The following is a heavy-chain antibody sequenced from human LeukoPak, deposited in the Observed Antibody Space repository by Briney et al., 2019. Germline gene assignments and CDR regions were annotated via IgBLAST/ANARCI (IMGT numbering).Heavy chain of an antibody. CDR2: ISGSGGST. CDR3: AKDLAARTNRGDY. J-gene: IGHJ4*02. Sequence: GGSLRLSCAASGFTFSSFSMNWVRQAPGKGLEWVSAISGSGGSTYYADSVKGRFTISRDNSKNTLYLQMNSLRAEDTAVYYCAKDLAARTNRGDYWGQGTLVTVSS. CDR1: GFTFSSFS. V-gene: IGHV3-23*01. D-gene: IGHD6-6*01.